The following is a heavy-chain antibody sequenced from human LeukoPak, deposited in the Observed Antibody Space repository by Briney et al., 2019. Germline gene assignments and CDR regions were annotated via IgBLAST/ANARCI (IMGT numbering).Heavy chain of an antibody. Sequence: GESLKISCKGSGYTFAGYWIGWVRQIPGKGPEYMGVVYPGDSDTRYTPSFEGQVTISADKSINTAYLHWSSLKASDSALYYFARLNVATVYSPLGYLGYWGQGTLVTVSS. CDR3: ARLNVATVYSPLGYLGY. CDR1: GYTFAGYW. J-gene: IGHJ4*02. V-gene: IGHV5-51*01. CDR2: VYPGDSDT. D-gene: IGHD2-8*01.